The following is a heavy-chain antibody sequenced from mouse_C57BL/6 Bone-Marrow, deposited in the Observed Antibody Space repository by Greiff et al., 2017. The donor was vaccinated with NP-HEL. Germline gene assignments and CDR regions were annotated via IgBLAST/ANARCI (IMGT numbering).Heavy chain of an antibody. CDR1: GFSLTSYA. CDR2: IWTGGGT. Sequence: VQLQQSGPGLVAPSQSLSITCTVSGFSLTSYAISWVRQPPGKGLEWLGVIWTGGGTNYNSALKSRLSISKDNSKSQVFLKMNSLQTDDTARYYCARKGYYSKGGAMDYWGQGTSVTVSS. V-gene: IGHV2-9-1*01. J-gene: IGHJ4*01. D-gene: IGHD2-5*01. CDR3: ARKGYYSKGGAMDY.